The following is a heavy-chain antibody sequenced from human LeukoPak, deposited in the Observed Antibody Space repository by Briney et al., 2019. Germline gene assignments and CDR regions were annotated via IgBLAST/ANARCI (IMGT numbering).Heavy chain of an antibody. Sequence: TGGSLRLSCAASGFTFSSYAMSWVRQAPGKGLEWVSAISGSGGSTYYADSVKGRSTISRDNSKNTLYLQMNSLRAEDTAVYYCAKDRGAVAGLIDYWGQGTLVTVSS. J-gene: IGHJ4*02. D-gene: IGHD6-19*01. CDR2: ISGSGGST. V-gene: IGHV3-23*01. CDR1: GFTFSSYA. CDR3: AKDRGAVAGLIDY.